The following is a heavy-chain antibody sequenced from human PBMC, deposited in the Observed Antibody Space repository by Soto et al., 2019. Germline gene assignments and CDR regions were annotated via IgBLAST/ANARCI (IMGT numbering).Heavy chain of an antibody. Sequence: GASVKVSCKASGYNFTSYAMHWVRQAPGQRLEWMGWINAGNGNTKYSQKFQGRVTITRDTSASTAYMELSSLRSEDTAVYYCARGPHSQLMVLYWGQGTLVTVSS. D-gene: IGHD2-8*01. V-gene: IGHV1-3*01. CDR1: GYNFTSYA. CDR2: INAGNGNT. J-gene: IGHJ4*02. CDR3: ARGPHSQLMVLY.